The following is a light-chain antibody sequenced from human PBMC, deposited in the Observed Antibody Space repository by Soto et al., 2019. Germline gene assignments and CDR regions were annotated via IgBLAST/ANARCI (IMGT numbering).Light chain of an antibody. Sequence: QSVLTQPPSASGSPGQSITISCTGTRSDVGSYNLVSWYQQHPGKAPKLLTYEGNKRPSGVSNRFSASKSGITASLTISGLQAEDEADYYCCSYAGSSFAVFGTGTKLTVL. CDR3: CSYAGSSFAV. V-gene: IGLV2-23*01. CDR1: RSDVGSYNL. J-gene: IGLJ1*01. CDR2: EGN.